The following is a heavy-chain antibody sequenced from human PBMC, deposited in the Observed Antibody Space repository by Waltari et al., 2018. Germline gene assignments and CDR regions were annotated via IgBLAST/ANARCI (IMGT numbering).Heavy chain of an antibody. J-gene: IGHJ4*02. CDR2: INPNSGGT. Sequence: QVQLVQSGAEVTKPGASVKVSCKASGYTFTGYYLPWVRQPPGQGLEWMGRINPNSGGTNYAQKFQGRVTMTRDTSISTVYMELSRLTSDDTAMYYCARDYCSSISCVFDYWGQGTLVTVSS. CDR1: GYTFTGYY. D-gene: IGHD2-2*01. CDR3: ARDYCSSISCVFDY. V-gene: IGHV1-2*06.